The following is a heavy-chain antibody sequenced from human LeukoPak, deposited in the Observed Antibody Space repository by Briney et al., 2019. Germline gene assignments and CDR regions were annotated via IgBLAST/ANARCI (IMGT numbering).Heavy chain of an antibody. J-gene: IGHJ6*03. CDR1: GFTVSSNY. D-gene: IGHD3-10*01. V-gene: IGHV3-53*01. CDR2: IYSGGST. Sequence: GGSLRLSCAASGFTVSSNYMSWVRQAPGKGLEWVSIIYSGGSTYYADSVKGRFTISRDNSKNTLYLQMNSLRAEDTAVYYCASGSGSYRTPYYYMDVWGKGTTVAVSS. CDR3: ASGSGSYRTPYYYMDV.